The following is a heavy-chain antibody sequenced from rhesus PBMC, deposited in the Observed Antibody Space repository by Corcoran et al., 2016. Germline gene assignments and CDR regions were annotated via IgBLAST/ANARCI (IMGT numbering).Heavy chain of an antibody. CDR1: GGSISSNYD. V-gene: IGHV4-76*01. J-gene: IGHJ4*01. CDR2: IYGSNGGT. CDR3: SRRAGPFDY. Sequence: QVQLQESGPGVVKTSETLSLTCAVSGGSISSNYDWSWIRQPPGKGPEWIGYIYGSNGGTSYNPSLKSRATISKGSSNNQFSLRLTSVTAADAAVYYCSRRAGPFDYWGQGVLVTVSS. D-gene: IGHD6-31*01.